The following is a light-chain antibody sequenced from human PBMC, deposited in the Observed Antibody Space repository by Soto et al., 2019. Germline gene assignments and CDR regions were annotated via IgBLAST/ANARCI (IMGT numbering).Light chain of an antibody. J-gene: IGLJ1*01. CDR2: EVS. CDR3: SSYAGSNTYV. Sequence: QSVLTQPPSASWSPGQSVTISCTGTSSDVGGYNYVSWYQLHPGKAPKLMIFEVSRRPSGVPDRFSGSKSGNTASLTVSGLQAEDEADYYCSSYAGSNTYVFGNGTKVTVL. CDR1: SSDVGGYNY. V-gene: IGLV2-8*01.